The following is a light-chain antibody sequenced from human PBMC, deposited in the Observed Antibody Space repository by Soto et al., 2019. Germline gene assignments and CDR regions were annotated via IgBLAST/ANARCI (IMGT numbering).Light chain of an antibody. CDR1: SSDVGGYNY. CDR3: SSYTSSSTPYV. CDR2: EVS. J-gene: IGLJ1*01. Sequence: QSVLTQAASVSGSPGQSITISCTGTSSDVGGYNYVSWYQQHPGKAPKLMIYEVSNRPSGVSNRFSGSKSGNTASLTISGLQAEDEADYYCSSYTSSSTPYVFGTGTKVIVL. V-gene: IGLV2-14*01.